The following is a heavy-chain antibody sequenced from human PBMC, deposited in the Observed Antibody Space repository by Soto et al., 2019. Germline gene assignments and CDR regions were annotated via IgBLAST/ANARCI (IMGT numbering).Heavy chain of an antibody. CDR1: GFPFSSYA. Sequence: EVQLLESGGGLVQPGGSLGLSCAASGFPFSSYAMTWVRQAPGKGLEWVSLISGSGGSTYYADSVKGRFTISRDNSRDMLYLQMHSLRAEDTAVYYCAKVHGSGSYNNFPDYWGQGTLVTVSS. J-gene: IGHJ4*02. CDR3: AKVHGSGSYNNFPDY. CDR2: ISGSGGST. V-gene: IGHV3-23*01. D-gene: IGHD3-10*01.